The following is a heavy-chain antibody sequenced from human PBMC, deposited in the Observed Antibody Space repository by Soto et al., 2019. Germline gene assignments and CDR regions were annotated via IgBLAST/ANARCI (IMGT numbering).Heavy chain of an antibody. D-gene: IGHD5-18*01. CDR2: ISYDGSNK. CDR3: ARSGYSYGYYFDY. V-gene: IGHV3-30*03. Sequence: QVQLVESGGGVVQPGRSLRLSCAASGFTFSSYGMHWVRQAPGKGLEWVAVISYDGSNKYYADSVKGRFTISRDNSKNTLYLQMYSLRAVDTAVYYCARSGYSYGYYFDYWGQGTLVTISS. CDR1: GFTFSSYG. J-gene: IGHJ4*02.